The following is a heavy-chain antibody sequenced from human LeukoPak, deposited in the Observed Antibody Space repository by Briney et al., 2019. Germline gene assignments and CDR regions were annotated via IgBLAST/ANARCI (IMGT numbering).Heavy chain of an antibody. CDR1: GDTFTDYY. CDR3: ARGLTVLRSLEWLVFGY. Sequence: ASVKVPCKASGDTFTDYYMHWLRQAPGQGLEWMGWISLSSGGTYYTQKFQDRVTMTRDTSLSTAYMELSRLRSDDTAVYYCARGLTVLRSLEWLVFGYWGQGTLVTVSS. J-gene: IGHJ4*02. V-gene: IGHV1-2*02. CDR2: ISLSSGGT. D-gene: IGHD3-3*01.